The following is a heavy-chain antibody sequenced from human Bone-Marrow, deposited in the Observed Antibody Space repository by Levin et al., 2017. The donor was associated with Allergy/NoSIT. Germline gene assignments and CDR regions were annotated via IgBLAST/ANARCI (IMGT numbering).Heavy chain of an antibody. V-gene: IGHV1-18*01. Sequence: ASVKVSCKASGYTFTSYGISWVRQAPGHGLEWMGWISAYNANTNYAQKLQGRVTMTTDTPTSTAYMELRSLRSDDTAVYYCARGDVYSSGWYGDYYYAMDVWGQGTTVTVSS. CDR3: ARGDVYSSGWYGDYYYAMDV. J-gene: IGHJ6*02. CDR1: GYTFTSYG. D-gene: IGHD6-19*01. CDR2: ISAYNANT.